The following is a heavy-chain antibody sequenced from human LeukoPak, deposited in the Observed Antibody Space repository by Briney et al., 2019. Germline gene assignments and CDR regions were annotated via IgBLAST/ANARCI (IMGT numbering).Heavy chain of an antibody. CDR1: GDSITTDNFF. V-gene: IGHV4-61*02. J-gene: IGHJ4*02. Sequence: SETLSLTCTVSGDSITTDNFFWTWIQQPAGKGLEWIGRVKPSGGTDYNPSLTSRVIISVDTSRTQYSLRLSSVTAADTAVYYCARYRSGYLDYWGQGTLVTVSS. CDR2: VKPSGGT. CDR3: ARYRSGYLDY. D-gene: IGHD1-1*01.